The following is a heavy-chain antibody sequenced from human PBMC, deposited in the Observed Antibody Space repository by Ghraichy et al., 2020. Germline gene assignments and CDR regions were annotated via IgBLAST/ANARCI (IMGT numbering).Heavy chain of an antibody. CDR2: IRGTTSAI. CDR3: ARDEADGGIDF. Sequence: GEYLNISCAGSGFTFSSYEMNWVRQAPGKGLEWVSYIRGTTSAIYYADSVKGRFTMSRDNAKISLYLRMNSLRVEDTAVYYCARDEADGGIDFWGRGTLVTVSS. D-gene: IGHD3-16*01. CDR1: GFTFSSYE. J-gene: IGHJ4*02. V-gene: IGHV3-48*03.